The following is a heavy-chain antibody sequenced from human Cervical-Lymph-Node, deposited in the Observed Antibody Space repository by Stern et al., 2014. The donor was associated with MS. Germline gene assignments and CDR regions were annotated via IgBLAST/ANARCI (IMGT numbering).Heavy chain of an antibody. J-gene: IGHJ3*02. Sequence: VQLGQSGAEVKKPGASVKVSCKASEYTFTYFFMHWVRQAPGQGLEWMGVINPSGGFTTYAQKFQGRVTMTRDMSTSTVYMELTSLTSEDTAVYYCASARNTAFDIWGQGTLVTVSS. CDR3: ASARNTAFDI. CDR2: INPSGGFT. CDR1: EYTFTYFF. V-gene: IGHV1-46*03.